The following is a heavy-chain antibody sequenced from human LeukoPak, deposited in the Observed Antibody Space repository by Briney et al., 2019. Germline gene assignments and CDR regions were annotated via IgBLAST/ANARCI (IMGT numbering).Heavy chain of an antibody. V-gene: IGHV4-61*08. D-gene: IGHD6-13*01. CDR1: GASSSSGGYY. Sequence: SETLSLTCTVSGASSSSGGYYWSWIRQHPGKGLQWIGYIYYSGSTNYNPSLKSRVTISVDTSKNQFSLKLSSVTAADTAVYYCARAATAAADAFDIWGQGTMVTVSS. J-gene: IGHJ3*02. CDR3: ARAATAAADAFDI. CDR2: IYYSGST.